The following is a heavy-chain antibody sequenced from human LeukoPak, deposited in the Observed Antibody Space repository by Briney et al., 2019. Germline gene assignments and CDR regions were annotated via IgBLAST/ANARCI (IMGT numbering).Heavy chain of an antibody. V-gene: IGHV4-34*01. CDR2: INHSGST. Sequence: PSETLSLTCAVYGGSFSGYYWSWIRQPPGKGLEWIGEINHSGSTNYNPSLKSQVTISVDTSKNQFSLKLSSVTAADTAVYYCARGRQWLTFGGGTSYYGMDVWGQGTTVTVSS. J-gene: IGHJ6*02. CDR1: GGSFSGYY. CDR3: ARGRQWLTFGGGTSYYGMDV. D-gene: IGHD3-16*01.